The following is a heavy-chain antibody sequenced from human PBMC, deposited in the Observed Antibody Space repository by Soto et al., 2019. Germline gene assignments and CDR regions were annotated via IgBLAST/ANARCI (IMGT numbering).Heavy chain of an antibody. Sequence: GSLRLSGAASGFTFSSYAMHWDRQAQGKGLEWVAVISYDGSNKYYADSVKGRFTISRDNSKNTLYLQMNSLRAEDTAVYYCAKATGTPTPRITMVRGVTAQVYYYYGMDVWGQGTTVTVSS. D-gene: IGHD3-10*01. J-gene: IGHJ6*02. V-gene: IGHV3-30-3*01. CDR3: AKATGTPTPRITMVRGVTAQVYYYYGMDV. CDR2: ISYDGSNK. CDR1: GFTFSSYA.